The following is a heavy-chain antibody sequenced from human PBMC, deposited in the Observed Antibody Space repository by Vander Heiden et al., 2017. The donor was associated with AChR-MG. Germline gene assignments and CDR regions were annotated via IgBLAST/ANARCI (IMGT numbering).Heavy chain of an antibody. J-gene: IGHJ4*02. D-gene: IGHD6-13*01. CDR3: AKDGSTGYSSSWYAIDY. CDR1: GFTFDDYA. CDR2: ISWNSGSI. V-gene: IGHV3-9*01. Sequence: EVQLVESGGGLVQPGRSLRLSCAASGFTFDDYAMHWVRQAPGKGLEWVSGISWNSGSIGYADSVKGRFTISRDNAKNSLYLQMNSLRAEDTALYYCAKDGSTGYSSSWYAIDYWGQGTLVTVSS.